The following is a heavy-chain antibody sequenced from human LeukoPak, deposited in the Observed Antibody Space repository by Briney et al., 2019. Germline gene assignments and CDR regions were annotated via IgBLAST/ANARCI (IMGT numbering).Heavy chain of an antibody. J-gene: IGHJ5*02. D-gene: IGHD6-13*01. CDR1: GGSISYYY. V-gene: IGHV4-4*07. CDR3: ARGYSSSWPRDWFDP. Sequence: SETLSLTCTVSGGSISYYYWNWIRQPAGKGLEWIGRIYSTGNTNYNPSLRSRVTMSVDRSNNQFSLNLDSVTAADTAVYYCARGYSSSWPRDWFDPWGQGTLVTVSS. CDR2: IYSTGNT.